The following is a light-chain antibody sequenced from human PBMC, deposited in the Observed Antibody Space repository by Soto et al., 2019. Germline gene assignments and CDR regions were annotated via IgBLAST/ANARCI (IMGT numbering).Light chain of an antibody. CDR1: SGHSSYA. J-gene: IGLJ2*01. V-gene: IGLV4-69*01. CDR3: PTWGTGIVV. CDR2: VNSDGSH. Sequence: QPVLTQSPSASASLGASVKLTCTLSSGHSSYAIAWHQQQPEKGPRYLMNVNSDGSHSKGDGIPDRFSGSSSGAERYLTISSLQSEDAADYYCPTWGTGIVVFGGGTKLTVL.